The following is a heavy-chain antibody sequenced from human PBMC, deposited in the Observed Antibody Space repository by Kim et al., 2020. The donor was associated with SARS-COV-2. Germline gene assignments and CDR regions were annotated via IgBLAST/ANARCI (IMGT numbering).Heavy chain of an antibody. CDR1: GGSISSSNW. V-gene: IGHV4-4*02. J-gene: IGHJ6*02. CDR3: ASAPVSSAYYGSGSPLDYGMDV. Sequence: SETLSLTCAVSGGSISSSNWWSWVRQPPGKGLEWIGEIYHSGSTNYNPSLKSRVTISVDKSKNQFSLKLSSVTAADTAVYYCASAPVSSAYYGSGSPLDYGMDVWGQGTTVTVSS. D-gene: IGHD3-10*01. CDR2: IYHSGST.